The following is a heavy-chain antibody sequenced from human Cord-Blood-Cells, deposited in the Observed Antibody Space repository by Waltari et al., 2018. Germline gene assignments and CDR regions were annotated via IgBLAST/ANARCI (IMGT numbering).Heavy chain of an antibody. Sequence: QVQLQESGPGLVKPSETLSLTCTVSGGSVSSGSYYWSWIRQPPGKGLEWIGYTYYSGNTNYNPSLKSRVTISVDTSKNQFSLKLSSVTAADTAVYYCARGPNYDFWSGYYFDYWGQGTLVTVSS. D-gene: IGHD3-3*01. J-gene: IGHJ4*02. CDR1: GGSVSSGSYY. CDR3: ARGPNYDFWSGYYFDY. CDR2: TYYSGNT. V-gene: IGHV4-61*01.